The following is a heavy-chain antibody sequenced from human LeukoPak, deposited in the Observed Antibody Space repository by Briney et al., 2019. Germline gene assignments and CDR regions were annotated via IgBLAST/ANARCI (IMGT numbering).Heavy chain of an antibody. CDR3: ARHEYSGSYYGLSWFDP. D-gene: IGHD1-26*01. CDR2: IYYSGST. V-gene: IGHV4-39*01. CDR1: GGSISSSGYY. Sequence: SETLSLTCTVSGGSISSSGYYWGWIRQPPGKGLEWIASIYYSGSTYYNPSLKSRVTISVDTSKDQLSLKLSSLTAADTAVYYCARHEYSGSYYGLSWFDPWGQGTLVAVSS. J-gene: IGHJ5*02.